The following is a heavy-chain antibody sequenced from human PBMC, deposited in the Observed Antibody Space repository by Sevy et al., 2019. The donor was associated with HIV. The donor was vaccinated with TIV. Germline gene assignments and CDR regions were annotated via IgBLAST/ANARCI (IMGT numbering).Heavy chain of an antibody. D-gene: IGHD3-9*01. J-gene: IGHJ4*02. CDR2: ISSSDNSI. Sequence: GGSLRLSCAASRFTFSDYAMSWVRQAPGKGLEFVSSISSSDNSIYYADSVKGRFTISRDNAKNTLYLLMNSLTAGDTAVYYCAKGRILTVHGYWGQGTLVTVSS. V-gene: IGHV3-23*01. CDR1: RFTFSDYA. CDR3: AKGRILTVHGY.